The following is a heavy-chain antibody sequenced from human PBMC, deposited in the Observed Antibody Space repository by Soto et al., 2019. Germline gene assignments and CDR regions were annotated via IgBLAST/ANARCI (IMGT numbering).Heavy chain of an antibody. CDR1: GFTFSNSW. Sequence: PGGSLRLSCAASGFTFSNSWMHWVRQVSGKGLEWVSRINADGTSTSYADSVKGRFTISRDNAKNTLYLHVNSLRAEDTAVYYCAKDARPSSWGQGTLVTVSS. CDR3: AKDARPSS. J-gene: IGHJ5*02. CDR2: INADGTST. V-gene: IGHV3-74*01.